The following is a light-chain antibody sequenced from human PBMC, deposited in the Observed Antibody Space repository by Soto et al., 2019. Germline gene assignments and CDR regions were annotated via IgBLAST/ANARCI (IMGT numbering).Light chain of an antibody. V-gene: IGLV2-8*01. CDR1: SSDIGAYNY. Sequence: QSALTQPPSASGSTGQSVTISCTGTSSDIGAYNYVSWYQQHPGKAPRLMSYEVSKRSSGVPARFSGSKSCNTASLTVSGLQAEDEADYYCSLYADNNWFYVFGTGTKLTVL. CDR3: SLYADNNWFYV. CDR2: EVS. J-gene: IGLJ1*01.